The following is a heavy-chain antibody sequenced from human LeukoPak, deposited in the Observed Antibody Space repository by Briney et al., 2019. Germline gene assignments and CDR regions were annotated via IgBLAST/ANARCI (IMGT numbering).Heavy chain of an antibody. CDR3: AREADTAMLRTPRGMDV. CDR2: IIPIFGTA. Sequence: SVKVSCKASGGTFSSYAIGWVRQAPGQGLEWMGGIIPIFGTANYAQKFQGRVTITADESTSTAYMELSSLRSEDTAVYYCAREADTAMLRTPRGMDVWGKGTTVTVSS. CDR1: GGTFSSYA. V-gene: IGHV1-69*13. J-gene: IGHJ6*03. D-gene: IGHD5-18*01.